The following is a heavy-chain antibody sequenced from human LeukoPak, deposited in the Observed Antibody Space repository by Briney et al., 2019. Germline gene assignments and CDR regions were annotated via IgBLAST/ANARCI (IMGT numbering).Heavy chain of an antibody. D-gene: IGHD6-13*01. J-gene: IGHJ4*02. CDR3: ARDGSSWYNPFPDY. CDR2: IVVGSGNT. V-gene: IGHV1-58*02. CDR1: GFTFTSSA. Sequence: GTSVKVSCKASGFTFTSSAMQWVRQTRGQGLEWIGWIVVGSGNTNYAQKFQERVTITRDMSTRTAYMELSSLRSEDTAVYYCARDGSSWYNPFPDYWGQGTLVTVSS.